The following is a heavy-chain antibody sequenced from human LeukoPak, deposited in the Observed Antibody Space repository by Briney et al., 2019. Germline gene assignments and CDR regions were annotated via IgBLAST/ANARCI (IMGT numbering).Heavy chain of an antibody. V-gene: IGHV4-4*09. D-gene: IGHD3-22*01. Sequence: SETLSLTCTVSAGSISGYYWGWIRQPPGKGLEWIGHIYSIGGPTCNPSLKSRVSISVDTSKNQFSLKLSSVTAADTAVYYCARDLSRLVVTWAFDIWGQGTMVTVSS. J-gene: IGHJ3*02. CDR3: ARDLSRLVVTWAFDI. CDR1: AGSISGYY. CDR2: IYSIGGP.